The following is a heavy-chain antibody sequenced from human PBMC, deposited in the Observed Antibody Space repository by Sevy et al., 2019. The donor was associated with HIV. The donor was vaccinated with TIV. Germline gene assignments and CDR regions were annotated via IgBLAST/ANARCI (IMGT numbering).Heavy chain of an antibody. V-gene: IGHV3-30*18. CDR1: GFTFSDHG. D-gene: IGHD4-17*01. Sequence: GGSLRLSCAASGFTFSDHGMHWVRQAPGKGLDWVAAISYDGNNRYYADSVKGRFTISRDNSKTTLYLQMDSVRPEDTAVYYCSKEDYGGNLPNYFASWGQGTRVTVSS. CDR2: ISYDGNNR. J-gene: IGHJ4*02. CDR3: SKEDYGGNLPNYFAS.